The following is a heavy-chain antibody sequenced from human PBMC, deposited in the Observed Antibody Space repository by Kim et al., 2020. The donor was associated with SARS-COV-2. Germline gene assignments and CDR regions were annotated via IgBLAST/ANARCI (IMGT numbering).Heavy chain of an antibody. CDR1: GFSSSSYW. D-gene: IGHD3-10*02. CDR3: ARGMFRSGFDV. CDR2: ISSDGRIT. Sequence: GGSLRLSCAAAGFSSSSYWINWVRQPPGKGLEWVSRISSDGRITHYADSVKRRFTMSRDSAENTVFLQMNSLGAEDSAVYYCARGMFRSGFDVWGQGTTVSVSS. V-gene: IGHV3-74*01. J-gene: IGHJ6*02.